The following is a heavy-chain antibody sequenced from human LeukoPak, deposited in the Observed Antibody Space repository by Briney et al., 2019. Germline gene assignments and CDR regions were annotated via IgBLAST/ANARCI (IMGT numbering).Heavy chain of an antibody. D-gene: IGHD3-3*01. CDR1: GGSISSSGHY. V-gene: IGHV4-39*01. Sequence: SETLSLICTVSGGSISSSGHYWGWIRQPPGKGLEWIGTIYYSGSTYKNPSLKSRVTISVDTSKRQFSLKLTSVTAADTAVYYCVRWSGSFDYWGQGTLVTVSS. CDR3: VRWSGSFDY. J-gene: IGHJ4*02. CDR2: IYYSGST.